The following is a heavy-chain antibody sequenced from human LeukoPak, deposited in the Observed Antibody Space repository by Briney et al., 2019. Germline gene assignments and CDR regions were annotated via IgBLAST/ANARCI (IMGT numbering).Heavy chain of an antibody. Sequence: KASETLSLTCTVSGGSIRSSYWSWIRQPTGKGLECIGCMFYSGTTNYNPSLKSRVTISVDTSKNQFSLKLSSVTAADTAMYYCARDLLSSGDYWGQGTLVTVSS. CDR1: GGSIRSSY. CDR2: MFYSGTT. J-gene: IGHJ4*02. CDR3: ARDLLSSGDY. V-gene: IGHV4-59*01.